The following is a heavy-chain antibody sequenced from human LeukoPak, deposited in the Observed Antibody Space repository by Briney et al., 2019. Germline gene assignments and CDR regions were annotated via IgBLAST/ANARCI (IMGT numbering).Heavy chain of an antibody. J-gene: IGHJ3*02. D-gene: IGHD1-20*01. CDR1: GFSVSNNY. CDR2: ISSSGSYI. CDR3: ARVLDITGTLFDAFDI. V-gene: IGHV3-21*01. Sequence: GGSLRLSCAASGFSVSNNYMNWVRQAPGKGLEWVSSISSSGSYIYYADSLKGRFTISRDNAKNSLYLQMNSLRAEDTAVYYCARVLDITGTLFDAFDIWGQGTMVTVSS.